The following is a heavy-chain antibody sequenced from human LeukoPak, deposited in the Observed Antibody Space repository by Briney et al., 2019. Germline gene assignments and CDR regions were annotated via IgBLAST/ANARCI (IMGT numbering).Heavy chain of an antibody. V-gene: IGHV3-30*02. CDR1: GFTFSTYC. CDR2: IRYDGANK. Sequence: GGSLRLSCVASGFTFSTYCIHWVRQAPGKGLEWVAFIRYDGANKWYADSVKGRFTISRDNSKNTLYLQMNSLRIEDTAVYHCAKDSDYGDSPSAYYYYMDVWGKGTTVTVSS. CDR3: AKDSDYGDSPSAYYYYMDV. J-gene: IGHJ6*03. D-gene: IGHD4-17*01.